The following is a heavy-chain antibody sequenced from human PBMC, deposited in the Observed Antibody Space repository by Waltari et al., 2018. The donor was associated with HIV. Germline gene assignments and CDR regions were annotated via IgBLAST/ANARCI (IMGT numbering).Heavy chain of an antibody. D-gene: IGHD2-8*02. CDR3: ARDRGPLLFYFDY. CDR1: GGTFSSSA. Sequence: QVHLVHSGAEVKKPGSSVTVSCKASGGTFSSSAISWVRQAPGQGLEWMGGIIPIFGTANYAQKFQGRVTITADISTSTAYMELSSLRSEDSAMYYCARDRGPLLFYFDYWGQGTLVTVSS. J-gene: IGHJ4*02. V-gene: IGHV1-69*06. CDR2: IIPIFGTA.